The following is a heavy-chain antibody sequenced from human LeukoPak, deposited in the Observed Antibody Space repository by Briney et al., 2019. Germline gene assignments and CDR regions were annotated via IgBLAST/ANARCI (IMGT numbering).Heavy chain of an antibody. CDR1: GGSFSGYY. D-gene: IGHD3-3*01. Sequence: SETLSLTCAVYGGSFSGYYWSWIRQPPGKGLEWIGEINHSGSTNYNPSLKSRATISVDTYKNQFSVKLSSVTAADTAVYYCATRRFDFWSGYSLAFDYWGQGTLVTVSS. V-gene: IGHV4-34*01. CDR3: ATRRFDFWSGYSLAFDY. CDR2: INHSGST. J-gene: IGHJ4*02.